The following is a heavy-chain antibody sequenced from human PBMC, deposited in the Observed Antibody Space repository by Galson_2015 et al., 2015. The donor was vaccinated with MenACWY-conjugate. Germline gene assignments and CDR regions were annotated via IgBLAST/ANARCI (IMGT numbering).Heavy chain of an antibody. CDR2: IFYSGIS. CDR1: GGSISSSDFY. J-gene: IGHJ5*02. Sequence: ETLSLPCTVSGGSISSSDFYWEWIRQSPGKGLEWIGSIFYSGISNYNPSLKSRVSISVDTSKNEFSLRLSAVTAADTAEYYCARATWSYFDNGGYPNWFDTWGRGTLVIVSS. V-gene: IGHV4-39*07. D-gene: IGHD3-22*01. CDR3: ARATWSYFDNGGYPNWFDT.